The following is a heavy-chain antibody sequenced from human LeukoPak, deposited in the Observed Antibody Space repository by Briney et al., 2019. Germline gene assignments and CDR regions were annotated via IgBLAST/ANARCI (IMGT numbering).Heavy chain of an antibody. J-gene: IGHJ4*02. CDR2: IKHDGSDK. D-gene: IGHD2-15*01. V-gene: IGHV3-7*04. CDR1: GFTFSTYW. Sequence: PGGSLGLSCAVSGFTFSTYWMSWVRQAPGKGLEWVAHIKHDGSDKVYVDSVKGRFTISRDNAKNSLFLQMNSLRAEDTAVYYCARDLLAGDDYWGQGTLVTVSS. CDR3: ARDLLAGDDY.